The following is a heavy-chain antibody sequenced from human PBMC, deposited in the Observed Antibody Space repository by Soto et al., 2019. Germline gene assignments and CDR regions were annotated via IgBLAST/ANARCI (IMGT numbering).Heavy chain of an antibody. D-gene: IGHD3-16*02. V-gene: IGHV3-13*01. CDR3: ARAGVYYDYIWGSYRDYAFDI. CDR1: GFTFSSYA. J-gene: IGHJ3*02. Sequence: EVQLVESGGGLVQPGGSLRLSCAASGFTFSSYAMHWVRQATGKGLEWGSGIGTAGDTYYPGSVKGRFTISRENAKKSLYLQMNSLRAGDTAVYYCARAGVYYDYIWGSYRDYAFDIWGQGTMVTVSS. CDR2: IGTAGDT.